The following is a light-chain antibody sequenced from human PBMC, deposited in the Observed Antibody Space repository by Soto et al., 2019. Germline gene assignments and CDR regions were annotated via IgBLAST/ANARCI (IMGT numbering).Light chain of an antibody. V-gene: IGKV3-11*01. CDR3: QQRSNSPLT. CDR1: QSVSSY. CDR2: DAS. Sequence: EILLTQSPSTLALSPGERATLFCGASQSVSSYFAWYQQKPGQAPNLLIYDASNRATGIPARFSGSGSGTDFTLTISSLAPEDFAVYYCQQRSNSPLTFGQGTRLENK. J-gene: IGKJ5*01.